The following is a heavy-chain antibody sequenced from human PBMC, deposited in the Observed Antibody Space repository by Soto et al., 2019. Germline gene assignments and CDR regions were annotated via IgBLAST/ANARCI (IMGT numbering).Heavy chain of an antibody. D-gene: IGHD4-4*01. CDR3: VSQRTTVITQAYFDY. Sequence: SETLSLTCEVHSGSFSGYYWTWIRQSPGKGLEWIGEVNHTGRANSNPSVKSRVTISVDTSKNQFSLNLTSVTASDTAVYFCVSQRTTVITQAYFDYWGPGALVTSPQ. CDR1: SGSFSGYY. J-gene: IGHJ4*02. CDR2: VNHTGRA. V-gene: IGHV4-34*01.